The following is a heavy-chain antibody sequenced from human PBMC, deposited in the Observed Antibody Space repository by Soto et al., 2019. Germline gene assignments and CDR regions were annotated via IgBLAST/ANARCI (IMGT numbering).Heavy chain of an antibody. J-gene: IGHJ5*02. Sequence: QEQLVQSGAEVKKPGASVKVSCKTSGYTFTDYDINWVRQATGQGLEWMGWMNPKSGETGYAQKFQGRVTMTRSASLSTAYLELSSLRSEDTAVYYCARVAVAARPRWYNCFDPWGQGTLVTVSS. CDR3: ARVAVAARPRWYNCFDP. V-gene: IGHV1-8*01. CDR2: MNPKSGET. D-gene: IGHD2-15*01. CDR1: GYTFTDYD.